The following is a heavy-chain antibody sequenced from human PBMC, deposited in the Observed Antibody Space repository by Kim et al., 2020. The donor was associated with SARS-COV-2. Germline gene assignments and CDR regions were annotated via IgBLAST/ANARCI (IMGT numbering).Heavy chain of an antibody. CDR1: GGSFSGYY. D-gene: IGHD3-16*01. V-gene: IGHV4-34*01. J-gene: IGHJ5*02. CDR2: INHSGST. CDR3: ARGDYDYVWGSYRLNWFDP. Sequence: SETLSLTCAVYGGSFSGYYWSWIRQPPGKGLEWIGEINHSGSTNYNPSLKSRVTISVDTSKNQFSLKLSSVTAADTAVYYCARGDYDYVWGSYRLNWFDP.